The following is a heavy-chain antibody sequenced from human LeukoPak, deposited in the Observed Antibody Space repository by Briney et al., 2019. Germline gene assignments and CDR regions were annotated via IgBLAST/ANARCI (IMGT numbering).Heavy chain of an antibody. CDR3: ARGGNYDFWSGYYTNYYYYYMDV. CDR1: GYTFTSYD. V-gene: IGHV1-8*03. Sequence: GSSVKVSRKASGYTFTSYDSNWVRQATGQGLEWVGWMNPNSGYTGYAQKFQGRVTITRNTSISTAYMELSSLRSEDTAVYYCARGGNYDFWSGYYTNYYYYYMDVWGKGTTVTVSS. J-gene: IGHJ6*03. CDR2: MNPNSGYT. D-gene: IGHD3-3*01.